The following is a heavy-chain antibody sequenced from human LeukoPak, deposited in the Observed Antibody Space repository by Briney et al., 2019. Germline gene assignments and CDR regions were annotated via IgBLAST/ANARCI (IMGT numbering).Heavy chain of an antibody. D-gene: IGHD6-13*01. CDR3: ARHRGSTYSSSWYSSDGMYNWFDP. J-gene: IGHJ5*02. CDR1: GGSISSSSYY. CDR2: IYYSGST. Sequence: PSETLSLTSTVSGGSISSSSYYWGWIRQPPGKGLEWIGSIYYSGSTYYNPSLKSRVTISVDTSKNQFSLKLSSVTAADTAVYYCARHRGSTYSSSWYSSDGMYNWFDPWGQGTLVTVSS. V-gene: IGHV4-39*01.